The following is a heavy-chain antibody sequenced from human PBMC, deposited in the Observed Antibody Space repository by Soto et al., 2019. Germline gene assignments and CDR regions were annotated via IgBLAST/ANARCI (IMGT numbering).Heavy chain of an antibody. V-gene: IGHV3-30*18. Sequence: QVQLVESGGGVVQPGKSLRLSCAGSGFTFSSYGMDWVSQAPGKGLVWVAVISYDGSNKYYADSVKGRFAISRDNSKNTLYLQMSSLRADDTAVYYCAKDRMGAGVRGYFDYWGQGTLVTVSS. J-gene: IGHJ4*02. CDR2: ISYDGSNK. D-gene: IGHD3-10*01. CDR1: GFTFSSYG. CDR3: AKDRMGAGVRGYFDY.